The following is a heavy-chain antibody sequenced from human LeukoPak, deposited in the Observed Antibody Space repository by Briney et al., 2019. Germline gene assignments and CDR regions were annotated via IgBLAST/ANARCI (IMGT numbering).Heavy chain of an antibody. J-gene: IGHJ4*02. D-gene: IGHD2-2*01. Sequence: PGGSLRLSCAASGFTFSSYGMHWVRQAPGKGLEWVAVISYDGSNKYYADSVKGRFTISRDNSKNTLYLQMNSLRAEDTAVYYCARGPHQHWPLGQFWGQGSLVTVSS. CDR3: ARGPHQHWPLGQF. CDR2: ISYDGSNK. CDR1: GFTFSSYG. V-gene: IGHV3-30*03.